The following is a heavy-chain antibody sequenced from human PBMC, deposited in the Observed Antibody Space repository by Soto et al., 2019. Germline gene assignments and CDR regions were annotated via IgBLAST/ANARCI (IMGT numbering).Heavy chain of an antibody. CDR1: GYTFTGYY. V-gene: IGHV1-2*02. J-gene: IGHJ5*02. CDR2: INPNSGGT. Sequence: ASVKVSFKASGYTFTGYYMHWLRQAPGQGLEWMGWINPNSGGTDYAQKFQGRVTMTRDTSISTAYMELSRLRSDDTAVYYCAGGVLSGSYYNWFDPWGQGTPVTVSS. D-gene: IGHD1-26*01. CDR3: AGGVLSGSYYNWFDP.